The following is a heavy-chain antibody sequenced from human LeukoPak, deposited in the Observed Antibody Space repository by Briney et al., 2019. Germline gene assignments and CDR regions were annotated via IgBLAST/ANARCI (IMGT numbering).Heavy chain of an antibody. CDR3: VRDGDAYDFDH. D-gene: IGHD5-12*01. V-gene: IGHV3-74*01. Sequence: GGSLRLSCAASGFSIRGYWMHWVRQAPGKGLMWVSRIKSDGSWTNYADSVRGRFTIYRDNAKNTLYLQMIGLRAEDTAIYYCVRDGDAYDFDHWGQGILVTVSS. CDR1: GFSIRGYW. J-gene: IGHJ4*02. CDR2: IKSDGSWT.